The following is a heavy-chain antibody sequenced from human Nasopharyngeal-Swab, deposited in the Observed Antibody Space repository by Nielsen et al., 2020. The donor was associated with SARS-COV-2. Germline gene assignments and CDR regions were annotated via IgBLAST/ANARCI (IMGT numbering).Heavy chain of an antibody. Sequence: GGSLRLSCAASGFTVSSYWMSWVRQAPGKGLEWVANIKQDGSEKYYVDSVKGRFTISRDNAKNSLYLQMNSLRAEDTAVYYCAKDLYAVAGPLFDYWGQGTLVTVSS. CDR3: AKDLYAVAGPLFDY. D-gene: IGHD6-19*01. V-gene: IGHV3-7*05. CDR2: IKQDGSEK. CDR1: GFTVSSYW. J-gene: IGHJ4*02.